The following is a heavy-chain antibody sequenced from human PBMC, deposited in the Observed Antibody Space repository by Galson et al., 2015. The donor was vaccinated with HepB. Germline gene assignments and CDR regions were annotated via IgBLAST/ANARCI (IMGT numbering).Heavy chain of an antibody. V-gene: IGHV3-30*18. Sequence: SLRLSCAASGFTFSSYGMHWVRQAPGKGLEWVAVISYDGSNKYYADSVKGRFTISRDNSKNTLYLQMNSLRAEDTAVYYCAKDSGAVAGPGIFDYWGQGTLVTVSS. D-gene: IGHD6-19*01. J-gene: IGHJ4*02. CDR3: AKDSGAVAGPGIFDY. CDR1: GFTFSSYG. CDR2: ISYDGSNK.